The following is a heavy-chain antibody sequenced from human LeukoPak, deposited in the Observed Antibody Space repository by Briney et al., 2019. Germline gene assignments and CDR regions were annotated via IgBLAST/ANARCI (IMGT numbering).Heavy chain of an antibody. Sequence: SETLSLTCAVYGGSFSGYYWSWIRQPPGKGLEWIGEINHSGSTNYNPPLKSRVTISVDTSKNQFSLKLSSVTAADTAVYYCARGGHYYGSGSYYKWDYWGQGTLVTVSS. CDR1: GGSFSGYY. D-gene: IGHD3-10*01. J-gene: IGHJ4*02. CDR3: ARGGHYYGSGSYYKWDY. CDR2: INHSGST. V-gene: IGHV4-34*01.